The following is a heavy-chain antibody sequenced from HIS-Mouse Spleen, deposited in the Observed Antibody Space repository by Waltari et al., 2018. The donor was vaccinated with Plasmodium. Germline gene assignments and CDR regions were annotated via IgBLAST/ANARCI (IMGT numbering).Heavy chain of an antibody. CDR2: IYSGGRT. Sequence: EVQLVETGGGLIQPGGSLRLSCAASGSTVLRNYMSWVRQAPGKGLEWVSVIYSGGRTYYADSVKGRFTISRENSKNTLYLQMNSLRAEDTAVYYCARGNSGYSSSWYLFDYWGQGTLVTVSS. D-gene: IGHD6-13*01. CDR3: ARGNSGYSSSWYLFDY. V-gene: IGHV3-53*02. CDR1: GSTVLRNY. J-gene: IGHJ4*02.